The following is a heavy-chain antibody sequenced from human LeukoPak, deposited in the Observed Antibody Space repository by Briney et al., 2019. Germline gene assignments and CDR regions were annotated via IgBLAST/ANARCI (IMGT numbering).Heavy chain of an antibody. J-gene: IGHJ6*04. V-gene: IGHV3-43D*04. CDR1: GFTFDDYA. Sequence: GGSLRLSCAASGFTFDDYAMHWVRQAPGKGLEWVSLISWVGGSTYYADSVKGRFTISRDNSKNSLYLQMNSLRAEDTALYYCAKDKAVAGTSGYYYYGMDVWGKGTTVTVSS. CDR2: ISWVGGST. CDR3: AKDKAVAGTSGYYYYGMDV. D-gene: IGHD6-19*01.